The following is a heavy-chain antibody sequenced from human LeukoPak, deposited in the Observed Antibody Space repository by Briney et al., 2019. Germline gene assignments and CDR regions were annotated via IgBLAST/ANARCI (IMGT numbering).Heavy chain of an antibody. J-gene: IGHJ4*02. CDR1: GFTFSSYG. D-gene: IGHD6-6*01. CDR3: AGDRGYSSSRFDY. V-gene: IGHV3-33*01. Sequence: GGSLRLSCAASGFTFSSYGMHWVRQAPGKGLEWVAVIWYDGSNKYYADSVKGRFTISRDNSKNTLYLQMNSLRAEDTAVYYCAGDRGYSSSRFDYWGQGTLVTVSS. CDR2: IWYDGSNK.